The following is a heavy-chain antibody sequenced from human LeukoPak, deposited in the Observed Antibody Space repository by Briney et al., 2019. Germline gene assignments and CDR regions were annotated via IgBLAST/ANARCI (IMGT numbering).Heavy chain of an antibody. CDR2: ISSSSSYI. CDR3: AREQVDILTTSDASDI. D-gene: IGHD3-9*01. CDR1: GFTFSSYS. V-gene: IGHV3-21*01. J-gene: IGHJ3*02. Sequence: GGSLRLSCAASGFTFSSYSMNWVRQAPGKGLEWVSSISSSSSYIYYADSVKGRFTISRDNAKNSLYLQMNSLRAEDTAVYYCAREQVDILTTSDASDIWGQGTMVTVSS.